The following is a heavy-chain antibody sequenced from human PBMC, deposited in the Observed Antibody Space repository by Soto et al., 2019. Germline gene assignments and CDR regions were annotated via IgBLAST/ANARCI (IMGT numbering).Heavy chain of an antibody. J-gene: IGHJ4*02. CDR1: GGSISSGGYY. V-gene: IGHV4-31*03. CDR2: IYYSGST. CDR3: ARVAVAATHSFDY. Sequence: TLSLTCTVSGGSISSGGYYWSWIRQHPGKGLEWIGYIYYSGSTYYNPSLKSRVTISVDTSKNQFSLKLSSVTAADTAVYYCARVAVAATHSFDYWGQGTLVTVSS. D-gene: IGHD2-15*01.